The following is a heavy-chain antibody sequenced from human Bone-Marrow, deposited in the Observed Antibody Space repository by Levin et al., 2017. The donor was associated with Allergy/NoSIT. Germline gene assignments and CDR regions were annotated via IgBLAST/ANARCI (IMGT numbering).Heavy chain of an antibody. CDR1: GFTISDAW. D-gene: IGHD3-16*01. CDR2: VKSKTDGGTI. V-gene: IGHV3-15*01. J-gene: IGHJ4*02. CDR3: TTGRREWRHDYIWGIYY. Sequence: SCAASGFTISDAWMTWVRQAPGKGLEWVGRVKSKTDGGTIDYAAPVQGRFTISRDDSKNTVYMQMNSLKTEDSGVYYCTTGRREWRHDYIWGIYYWGQGTLVTASS.